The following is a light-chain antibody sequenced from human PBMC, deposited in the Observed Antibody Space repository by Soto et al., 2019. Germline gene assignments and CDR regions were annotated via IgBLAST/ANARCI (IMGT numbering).Light chain of an antibody. V-gene: IGKV3-11*01. CDR3: QQRNTWPYT. CDR1: QGVTSY. CDR2: DAS. J-gene: IGKJ2*01. Sequence: EIVLTQSPATLSLSPGERATLSCRASQGVTSYLAWYQQKPGQAPRLLIYDASDRATGIPARFSGSGSGTDFTLTISSLEPEDFALYYCQQRNTWPYTFGQGTKLEIK.